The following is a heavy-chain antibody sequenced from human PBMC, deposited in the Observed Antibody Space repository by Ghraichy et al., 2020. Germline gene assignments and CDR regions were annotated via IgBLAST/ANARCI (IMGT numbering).Heavy chain of an antibody. Sequence: GESLNISCAASGFTFSSYWMSWVRQAPGKGLEWVANIKQDGSEKYYVDSVKGRFTISRDNAKNSLYLQMNSLRAEDTAVYYCAREGGAWCSSTSCLWPYAFDIWGQGTMVTVSS. CDR3: AREGGAWCSSTSCLWPYAFDI. CDR2: IKQDGSEK. V-gene: IGHV3-7*01. D-gene: IGHD2-2*01. CDR1: GFTFSSYW. J-gene: IGHJ3*02.